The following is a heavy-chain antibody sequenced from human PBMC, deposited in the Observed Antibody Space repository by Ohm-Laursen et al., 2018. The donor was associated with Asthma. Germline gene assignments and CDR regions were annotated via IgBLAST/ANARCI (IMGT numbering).Heavy chain of an antibody. CDR2: ISGDGSGT. D-gene: IGHD1-26*01. CDR1: GFTLSSSW. V-gene: IGHV3-74*01. CDR3: ARIGPEWELPGREYSLIH. J-gene: IGHJ1*01. Sequence: ETLSLTCAASGFTLSSSWMHWVRQAPGKGLVWVSRISGDGSGTNYADSVKGRFTTSRDNAKNLVYLQMDGLRVDDTALYYCARIGPEWELPGREYSLIHWGQGTLVTVSS.